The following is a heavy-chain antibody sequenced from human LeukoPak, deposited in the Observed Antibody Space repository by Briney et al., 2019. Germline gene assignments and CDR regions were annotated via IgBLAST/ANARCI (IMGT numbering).Heavy chain of an antibody. CDR3: AKTRPLDSSSWSHGDY. CDR1: GFTFSSYA. CDR2: ISGSGDST. D-gene: IGHD6-13*01. Sequence: GGSLRLSCAASGFTFSSYAMSWVRQAPGKGLEWASAISGSGDSTYYGDSVKGRFTISRDNSKNTLYLQMNSLRAEDTAVYYCAKTRPLDSSSWSHGDYWGQGTLVTVSS. J-gene: IGHJ4*02. V-gene: IGHV3-23*01.